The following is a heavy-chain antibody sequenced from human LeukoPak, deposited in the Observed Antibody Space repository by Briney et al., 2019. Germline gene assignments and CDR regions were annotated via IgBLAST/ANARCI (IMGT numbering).Heavy chain of an antibody. V-gene: IGHV5-51*01. J-gene: IGHJ4*02. CDR2: IYPGDSDT. CDR1: GYSFTSYW. Sequence: PGESLKISCKGSGYSFTSYWIGWVRQMPGKGLEGMGIIYPGDSDTRYSPSFQGQVTISADKSISTAYLQWSSLKASDTAMYYCAGQSGYYYDSSGVTPFDYWGQGTLVTVSS. CDR3: AGQSGYYYDSSGVTPFDY. D-gene: IGHD3-22*01.